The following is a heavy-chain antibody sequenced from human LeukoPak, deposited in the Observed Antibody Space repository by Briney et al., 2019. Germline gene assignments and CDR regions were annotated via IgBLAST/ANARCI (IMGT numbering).Heavy chain of an antibody. Sequence: PGRSLRLSCAASGFTFSSYAMHWVRQAPGKGLEWVAVISYDGSNKYYADSVKGRFTISRDNSKNTLYLQMSSLGSEDTAVYYCVRRCSGWCLDYWGQGTLVVVSS. CDR2: ISYDGSNK. CDR3: VRRCSGWCLDY. D-gene: IGHD6-19*01. V-gene: IGHV3-30*14. CDR1: GFTFSSYA. J-gene: IGHJ4*02.